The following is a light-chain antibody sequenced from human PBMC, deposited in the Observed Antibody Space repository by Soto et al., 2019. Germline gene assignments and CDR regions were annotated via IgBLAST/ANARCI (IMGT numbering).Light chain of an antibody. V-gene: IGKV1-9*01. CDR2: AAS. CDR3: QQLNSYVFA. CDR1: QDVSRY. Sequence: DIQLTQSPSFLSASVGDRVTITCRASQDVSRYLAWYQQKPGKAPNLLLYAASTLRSGVPSRFSGGGSETSVNLTISSLQPEDFATYYCQQLNSYVFAFDPGTKVVIK. J-gene: IGKJ3*01.